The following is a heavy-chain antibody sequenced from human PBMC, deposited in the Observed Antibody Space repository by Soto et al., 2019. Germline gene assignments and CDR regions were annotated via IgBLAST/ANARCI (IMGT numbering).Heavy chain of an antibody. CDR1: GGSISSSSYY. CDR2: IYYRGNT. CDR3: AREGGGYCSGGSCQVDY. J-gene: IGHJ4*02. Sequence: QLQLQESGPGLVKPSETLYLTCTVSGGSISSSSYYWGWIRQPPGKGLEWIGSIYYRGNTYYNPSLNSRVTISVDTSKDQFSLKLSSVTDADTAVYYCAREGGGYCSGGSCQVDYWGQRTLVTVSS. V-gene: IGHV4-39*02. D-gene: IGHD2-15*01.